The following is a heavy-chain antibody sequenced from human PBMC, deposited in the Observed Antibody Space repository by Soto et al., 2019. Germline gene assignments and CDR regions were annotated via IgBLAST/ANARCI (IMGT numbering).Heavy chain of an antibody. CDR2: LYTSGST. V-gene: IGHV4-4*07. CDR1: GGSITSYF. J-gene: IGHJ6*02. Sequence: SETLSLTCSVSGGSITSYFWSWIRQPAGKGLEWIGRLYTSGSTNYNPSLQSRVTMPADTSKNQFSLKLSSVTAADTAVYYCAREGGTITRGVPQDGMDVWGQGTTVTVSS. D-gene: IGHD3-10*01. CDR3: AREGGTITRGVPQDGMDV.